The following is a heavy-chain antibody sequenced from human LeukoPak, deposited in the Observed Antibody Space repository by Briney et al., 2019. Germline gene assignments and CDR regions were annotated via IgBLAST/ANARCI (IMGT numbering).Heavy chain of an antibody. CDR2: IISILGIA. CDR3: ARGGTGTTSATDY. Sequence: SVKVSCKASGGTFSSYAISWVRQAPGQGLEWMGRIISILGIANYAQKFQGRVTITADKSTSTAYMELSSLRSEDTAVYYCARGGTGTTSATDYWGQGTLVTVSS. V-gene: IGHV1-69*04. D-gene: IGHD1-1*01. J-gene: IGHJ4*02. CDR1: GGTFSSYA.